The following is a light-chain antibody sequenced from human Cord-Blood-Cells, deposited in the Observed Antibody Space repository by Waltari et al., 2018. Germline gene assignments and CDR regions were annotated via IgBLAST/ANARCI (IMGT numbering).Light chain of an antibody. J-gene: IGKJ1*01. CDR2: WAS. Sequence: IVLTQAPASLAVSLGERATTNCKSSQSVLYSSNNKSYLAGYQQKPGQPPNLLFSWASTRAAGVPDRFSGSGSGADFTLTIRSRQAEDVAVYCCQQYYSTPWTFGQGTKVEIK. CDR3: QQYYSTPWT. CDR1: QSVLYSSNNKSY. V-gene: IGKV4-1*01.